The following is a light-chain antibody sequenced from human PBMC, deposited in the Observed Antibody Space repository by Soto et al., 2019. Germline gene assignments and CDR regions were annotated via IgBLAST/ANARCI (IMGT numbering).Light chain of an antibody. V-gene: IGKV3-20*01. CDR2: GAS. Sequence: EIVLTQSPGTLSLSPGERATLSCRASQSVSSSYLAWYQQKPGQAPRLLIYGASSRATGIPDRFSGSGSGTDFTRTISRLEPEDFAVYYWQQYGSSPFTFGPGTKVEIK. CDR1: QSVSSSY. CDR3: QQYGSSPFT. J-gene: IGKJ3*01.